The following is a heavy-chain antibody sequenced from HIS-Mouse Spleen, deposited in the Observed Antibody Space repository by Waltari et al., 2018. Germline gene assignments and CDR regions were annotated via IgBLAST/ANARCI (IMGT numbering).Heavy chain of an antibody. CDR1: GGPISSISYF. J-gene: IGHJ4*02. V-gene: IGHV4-39*07. CDR3: ARIEVATIDY. CDR2: IYYSGST. D-gene: IGHD5-12*01. Sequence: QLQLQESGPGLVKPAETLSLTRTVSGGPISSISYFLGWIRQPPGKGLEWIGSIYYSGSTYYNPSLKSRVTISVDTSKNQFALKLSSVTAADTAVYYCARIEVATIDYWGQGTLVTVSS.